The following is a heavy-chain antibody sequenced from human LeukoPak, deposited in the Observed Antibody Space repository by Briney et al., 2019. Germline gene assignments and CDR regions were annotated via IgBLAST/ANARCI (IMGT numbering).Heavy chain of an antibody. CDR2: IYTSGST. CDR1: GGSISSYY. CDR3: AKDRGCSSTSCLFDY. D-gene: IGHD2-2*01. J-gene: IGHJ4*02. Sequence: SETLSLTCTVSGGSISSYYWSWIRQPAGKGLEWIGRIYTSGSTNYNPSLKSRVTMSVDTSKNQFSLKLSSVTAADTAVYYCAKDRGCSSTSCLFDYWGQGTLVTVSS. V-gene: IGHV4-4*07.